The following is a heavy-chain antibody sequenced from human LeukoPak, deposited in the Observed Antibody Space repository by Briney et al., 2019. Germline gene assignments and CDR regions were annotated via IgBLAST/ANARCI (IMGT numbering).Heavy chain of an antibody. D-gene: IGHD3-3*02. J-gene: IGHJ1*01. CDR2: IAYDGSNK. CDR3: ARELAGVASNSENFQH. CDR1: GFTFTSCA. V-gene: IGHV3-30*01. Sequence: GGSLRLSCAASGFTFTSCAIHWVRQAPGKGLEWVAVIAYDGSNKYYADSEKGRFTISRDDSKNTLYLQMNSLRAEDTAVYYCARELAGVASNSENFQHWGQGTLVIVSS.